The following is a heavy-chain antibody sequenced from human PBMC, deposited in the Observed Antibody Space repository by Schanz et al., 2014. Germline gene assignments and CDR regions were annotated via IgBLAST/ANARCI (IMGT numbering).Heavy chain of an antibody. CDR3: AKSQGSSFDS. CDR1: GFTFSSYS. Sequence: VQLVESGGGVVQPGRSLRLSCTASGFTFSSYSMNWVRQAPGKGLLWVSSISGTGGDDTYYADSVKGRFTISRDNSKNTLFLQMSSLRAEDTAVYYCAKSQGSSFDSWGQGTLVTVSS. CDR2: ISGTGGDDT. V-gene: IGHV3-23*04. J-gene: IGHJ4*02. D-gene: IGHD6-13*01.